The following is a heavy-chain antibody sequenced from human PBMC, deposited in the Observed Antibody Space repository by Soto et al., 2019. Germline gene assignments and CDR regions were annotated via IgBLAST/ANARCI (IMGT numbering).Heavy chain of an antibody. V-gene: IGHV3-30-3*01. CDR1: GFTFSSYA. D-gene: IGHD2-2*02. Sequence: PGGSLRLSCAASGFTFSSYAMHWVRQAPGKGLECVAVISYDGSNKYYADSVKGRFTISRDNSKNTLYLQMNSLRAEDTAVYYCARVREGYCSSTSCYTEIEYYYYGMDVWGQGTTVTVSS. J-gene: IGHJ6*02. CDR3: ARVREGYCSSTSCYTEIEYYYYGMDV. CDR2: ISYDGSNK.